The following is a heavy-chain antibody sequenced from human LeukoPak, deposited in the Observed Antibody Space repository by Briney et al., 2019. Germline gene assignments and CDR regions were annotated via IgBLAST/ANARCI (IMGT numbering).Heavy chain of an antibody. D-gene: IGHD3-22*01. CDR3: ARDGYYYDSSGYHHGGDYFDC. CDR1: GYTFTSYY. CDR2: INPSGGST. Sequence: ASVKVSCKASGYTFTSYYMHWVRQAPGQGLEWMGIINPSGGSTSYAQKFQGRVTMTRDTSTSTVYMELSSLRSEDTAVYYCARDGYYYDSSGYHHGGDYFDCWGQGTLVTVSS. J-gene: IGHJ4*02. V-gene: IGHV1-46*01.